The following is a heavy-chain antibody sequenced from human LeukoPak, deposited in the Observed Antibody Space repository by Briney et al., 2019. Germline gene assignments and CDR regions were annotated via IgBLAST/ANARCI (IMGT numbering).Heavy chain of an antibody. D-gene: IGHD1-1*01. CDR2: IRYDGSNK. Sequence: GGSLRLSCAASGFTFSSYGMHWVRQAPGKGLEWVAFIRYDGSNKYYGDSVKGRFTISRDNSKNTLYLQMNSLRGEDTAVYFCAKDKDPWKSTAISDFDYWGQGILVTVSS. V-gene: IGHV3-30*02. CDR3: AKDKDPWKSTAISDFDY. J-gene: IGHJ4*02. CDR1: GFTFSSYG.